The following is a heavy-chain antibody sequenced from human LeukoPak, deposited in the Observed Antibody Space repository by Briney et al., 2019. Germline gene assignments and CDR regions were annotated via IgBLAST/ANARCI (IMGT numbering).Heavy chain of an antibody. CDR2: INSNTGNP. CDR1: GYTFTSYA. D-gene: IGHD5-18*01. J-gene: IGHJ4*02. Sequence: ASVKVSCKASGYTFTSYAMNWVRQAPGQGLEWMGWINSNTGNPTYAQGFTGRFVFSLDTSVSTAYLQISSLKAEDTAVYYCARGGAVDTAMADLDYWGQGTLLTVSS. V-gene: IGHV7-4-1*02. CDR3: ARGGAVDTAMADLDY.